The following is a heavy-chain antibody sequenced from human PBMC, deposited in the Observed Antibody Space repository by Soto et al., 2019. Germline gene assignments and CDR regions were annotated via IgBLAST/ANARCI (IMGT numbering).Heavy chain of an antibody. J-gene: IGHJ5*02. D-gene: IGHD6-13*01. CDR1: GYTFTSYD. Sequence: QVQLVQSGAEVKKPGASVKVSCKASGYTFTSYDINWVRQATGQGLEWMGWMNPNSGNTGYAQKFQGRVTMTRNTAISTASMELTSLRSEDTAVYYCARAIFKIATKNFDGNWFDPWGEETLFTFAS. CDR2: MNPNSGNT. V-gene: IGHV1-8*01. CDR3: ARAIFKIATKNFDGNWFDP.